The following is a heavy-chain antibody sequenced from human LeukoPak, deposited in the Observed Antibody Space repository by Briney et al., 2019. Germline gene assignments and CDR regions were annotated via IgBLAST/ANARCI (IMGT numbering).Heavy chain of an antibody. CDR2: INPSGGST. J-gene: IGHJ3*02. D-gene: IGHD2-2*02. CDR3: ARVSYCSSTSCYTEGAFDI. CDR1: GYTFTGYY. Sequence: ASVKVSCKASGYTFTGYYMHWVRQAPGQGLEWMGIINPSGGSTSYAQKFQGRVTMTRDTSTSTVYMELSSLRSEDTAVYYCARVSYCSSTSCYTEGAFDIWGQGTMVTVSS. V-gene: IGHV1-46*01.